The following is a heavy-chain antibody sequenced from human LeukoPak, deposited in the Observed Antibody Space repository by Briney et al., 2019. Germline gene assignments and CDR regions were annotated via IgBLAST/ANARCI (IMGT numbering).Heavy chain of an antibody. J-gene: IGHJ4*02. Sequence: GGSLRLSCAASGFTLSSYSMNWVRQAPGKGLEWVSSISSSSSYIYYADSVKGRFTISRDNAKNSLYLQMNSLRAEDTAVYYCARGGYYGSGRVDFDYWGQGTLVTVSS. D-gene: IGHD3-10*01. CDR2: ISSSSSYI. V-gene: IGHV3-21*01. CDR1: GFTLSSYS. CDR3: ARGGYYGSGRVDFDY.